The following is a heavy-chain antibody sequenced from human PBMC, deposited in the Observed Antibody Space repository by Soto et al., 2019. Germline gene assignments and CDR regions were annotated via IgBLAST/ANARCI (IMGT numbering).Heavy chain of an antibody. Sequence: EVQLLESGGGLVEPGRSLRLSCAASGFTFSTYAMSWVRQAPGKGLEWVSAISGSGNFTYYADSVKGRFTISRDNSKNTLFLQMNSLRVDDAAVYYCAKDLGLSRQDFDYWGQGTQVTVSS. J-gene: IGHJ4*02. V-gene: IGHV3-23*01. CDR3: AKDLGLSRQDFDY. CDR1: GFTFSTYA. CDR2: ISGSGNFT. D-gene: IGHD2-2*01.